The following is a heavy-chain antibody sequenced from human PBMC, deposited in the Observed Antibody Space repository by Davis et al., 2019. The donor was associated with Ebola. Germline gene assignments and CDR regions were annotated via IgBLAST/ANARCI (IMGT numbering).Heavy chain of an antibody. Sequence: PSETLSLTCTVSGGSISSYYWSWIRQPPGKGLEWIGYIYYSGSTNYNPSLKSRVTMSVDTSKNQFSLKLSSVTAADTAVYYCARRVVWFDPWGQGTLVTVSS. CDR1: GGSISSYY. D-gene: IGHD2-2*01. J-gene: IGHJ5*02. CDR2: IYYSGST. V-gene: IGHV4-59*12. CDR3: ARRVVWFDP.